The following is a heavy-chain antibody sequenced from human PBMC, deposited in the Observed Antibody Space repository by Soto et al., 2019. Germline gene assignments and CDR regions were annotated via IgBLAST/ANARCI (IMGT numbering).Heavy chain of an antibody. D-gene: IGHD1-26*01. J-gene: IGHJ6*02. CDR3: ARGEVGATTQFYYYSLDV. Sequence: SETLSLTCAVYGGSFSGYYWSWIRQPPGKGLEWIGEINHSGTTNYNPSLKSRVTMSVDTSKNQFSLKLNSVTAADMAVYYCARGEVGATTQFYYYSLDVWSQGTTVTVSS. CDR1: GGSFSGYY. V-gene: IGHV4-34*01. CDR2: INHSGTT.